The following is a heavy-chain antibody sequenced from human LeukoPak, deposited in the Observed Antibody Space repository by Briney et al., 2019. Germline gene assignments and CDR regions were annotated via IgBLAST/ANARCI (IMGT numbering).Heavy chain of an antibody. J-gene: IGHJ5*02. CDR2: ISYDGSKT. CDR3: AKDALWSVSRGGFDP. CDR1: GFTFSSYG. D-gene: IGHD3-3*01. Sequence: GGSLRLSCAASGFTFSSYGMHWVRQAPGKGLEWVAVISYDGSKTFYGDSVKGRFTISRDNSKNTLFLQMNSLRVEDTAVYHCAKDALWSVSRGGFDPWGQGTLVTVSS. V-gene: IGHV3-30*18.